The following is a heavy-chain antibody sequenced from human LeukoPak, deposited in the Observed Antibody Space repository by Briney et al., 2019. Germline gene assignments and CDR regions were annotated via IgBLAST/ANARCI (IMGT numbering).Heavy chain of an antibody. V-gene: IGHV1-69*04. J-gene: IGHJ4*02. CDR1: GGTFSSYA. Sequence: SVKVSCKASGGTFSSYAISWVRQAPGQGLEWMGRIIPIFGIANYAQKFQGRVTITADKSTSTAYMELSSLRSEDTAVYYCAIDNSGAVTTSYYFDYWGQGTLVTVSS. CDR2: IIPIFGIA. CDR3: AIDNSGAVTTSYYFDY. D-gene: IGHD4-17*01.